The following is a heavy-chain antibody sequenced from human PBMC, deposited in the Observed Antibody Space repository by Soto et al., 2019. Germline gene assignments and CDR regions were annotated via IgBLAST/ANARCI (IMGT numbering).Heavy chain of an antibody. V-gene: IGHV3-64D*06. D-gene: IGHD4-17*01. CDR3: VHPRSTVQIPPT. CDR1: GFTFSMFS. J-gene: IGHJ5*02. Sequence: PXGSLRLSCSASGFTFSMFSMHWVRQAPGKGLEYVSGISSNGDSTYYADSVKGRFTISRDNSKNTLYLQMSSLRAVDTAVYYCVHPRSTVQIPPTWGQGTLVTVYS. CDR2: ISSNGDST.